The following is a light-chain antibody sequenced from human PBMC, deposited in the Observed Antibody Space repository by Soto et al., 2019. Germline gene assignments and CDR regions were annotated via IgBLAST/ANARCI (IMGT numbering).Light chain of an antibody. V-gene: IGKV2-28*01. CDR3: MQALQTPLT. CDR1: QSLLYSNGDNY. Sequence: DIVLTQSPLSLPVTPGEPASISCSSSQSLLYSNGDNYLNWYVQKPGQSPQLLIYLGSFRPSGVPDRFTGSGSGTDFTLRISEGEAEDVGVYYCMQALQTPLTFGGGTKVEIK. J-gene: IGKJ4*01. CDR2: LGS.